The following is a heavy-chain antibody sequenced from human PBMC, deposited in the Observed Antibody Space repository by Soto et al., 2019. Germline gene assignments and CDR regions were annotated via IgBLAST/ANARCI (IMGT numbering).Heavy chain of an antibody. V-gene: IGHV3-74*01. CDR1: GFAFSTHA. J-gene: IGHJ3*01. Sequence: PGGSLRLSCAASGFAFSTHAMNWVRQAPGKGLAWVSRITPSGDNTTYADSVKGRFTISRDNAKNTVSLQMNSLRADDTAVYYCARGDRGAFDLWGQGTVVTVSS. CDR2: ITPSGDNT. D-gene: IGHD1-26*01. CDR3: ARGDRGAFDL.